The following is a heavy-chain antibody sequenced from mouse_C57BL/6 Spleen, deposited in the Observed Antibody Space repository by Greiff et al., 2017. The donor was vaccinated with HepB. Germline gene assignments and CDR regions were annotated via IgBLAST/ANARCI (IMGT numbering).Heavy chain of an antibody. Sequence: EVQLQQSGPELVKPGASVKMSCKASGYTFTDYNMHWVKQSHGKSLEWIGYINPNNGGTSYNQKFKGKATLTVNKSTSTAYMELRSLTSEDSAVYYCARKGPYGNYDYWGQGTTLTVSS. J-gene: IGHJ2*01. CDR1: GYTFTDYN. CDR2: INPNNGGT. CDR3: ARKGPYGNYDY. V-gene: IGHV1-22*01. D-gene: IGHD2-1*01.